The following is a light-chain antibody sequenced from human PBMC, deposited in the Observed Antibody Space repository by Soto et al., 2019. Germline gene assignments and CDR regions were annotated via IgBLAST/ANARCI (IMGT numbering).Light chain of an antibody. Sequence: QSALTQPASVAGSPGQSITISCTGTSSDVGAYNYVSWYQQHPGKAPKLMIYEVSNRPSGVSNRFSGSKSGNTASLTISGLQAEDEADYYCSSYTSSSTLGVFGGGTNVTVL. CDR2: EVS. J-gene: IGLJ2*01. CDR1: SSDVGAYNY. CDR3: SSYTSSSTLGV. V-gene: IGLV2-14*01.